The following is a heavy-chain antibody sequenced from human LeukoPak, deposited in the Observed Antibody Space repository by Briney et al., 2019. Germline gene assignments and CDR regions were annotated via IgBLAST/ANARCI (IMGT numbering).Heavy chain of an antibody. D-gene: IGHD2-2*01. CDR2: IWYDGSNK. CDR3: ARGGDIVVVPAAMSLDY. V-gene: IGHV3-33*01. J-gene: IGHJ4*02. Sequence: GGSLRLSCAASGFTFSSYGMHWVRQAPGKGLEWVAVIWYDGSNKYYADSVKGRFTISRDNSKNTLYLQMNSLRAEDTAAYYCARGGDIVVVPAAMSLDYWGQGTLVTVSS. CDR1: GFTFSSYG.